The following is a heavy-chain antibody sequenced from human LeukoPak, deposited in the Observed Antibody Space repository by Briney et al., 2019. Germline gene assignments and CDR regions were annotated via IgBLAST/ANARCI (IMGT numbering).Heavy chain of an antibody. Sequence: PGGSLRLSCAASGFTFSSYAMHWVRQAPDKGLEWVAVISYDGSNKYYADSEKGRFTISRDNSKNTLYLQMNSLRAEDTAVYYCARVSPGGPGYGMDVWGQGTTVTVSS. V-gene: IGHV3-30-3*01. D-gene: IGHD2/OR15-2a*01. CDR3: ARVSPGGPGYGMDV. CDR1: GFTFSSYA. CDR2: ISYDGSNK. J-gene: IGHJ6*02.